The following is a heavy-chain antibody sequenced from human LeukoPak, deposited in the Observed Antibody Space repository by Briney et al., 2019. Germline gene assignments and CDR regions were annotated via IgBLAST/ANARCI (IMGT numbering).Heavy chain of an antibody. D-gene: IGHD2-15*01. Sequence: SETLSLTCTVSGGSISSYYWSWIRQSPGKGLEWIGYIYYSGSTNYDPSLKSRVTISVDTSKNQFSLKLSSVTAADTAVYYCARVTSGPLYYYYYGMDVWGQGTTVTVSS. J-gene: IGHJ6*02. CDR3: ARVTSGPLYYYYYGMDV. V-gene: IGHV4-59*01. CDR1: GGSISSYY. CDR2: IYYSGST.